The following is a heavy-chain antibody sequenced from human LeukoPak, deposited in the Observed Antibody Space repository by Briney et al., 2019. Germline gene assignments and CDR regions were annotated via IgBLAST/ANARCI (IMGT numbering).Heavy chain of an antibody. D-gene: IGHD6-19*01. CDR3: ARDPRGKQWLDSFDY. Sequence: GGSLRLSCAASGFTFSDYYMSWIRQAPGKGLEWVSYISSSGSTIYYADSVKGRFTISRDNAKNSLYLQMTSLRAEDTAVYYCARDPRGKQWLDSFDYWGQGTLVTVSS. CDR2: ISSSGSTI. V-gene: IGHV3-11*01. J-gene: IGHJ4*02. CDR1: GFTFSDYY.